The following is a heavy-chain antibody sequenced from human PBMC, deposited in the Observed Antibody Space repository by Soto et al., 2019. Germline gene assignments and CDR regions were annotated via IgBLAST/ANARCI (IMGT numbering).Heavy chain of an antibody. CDR2: ISGSGGST. CDR3: APSGGATAY. V-gene: IGHV3-23*01. D-gene: IGHD1-26*01. J-gene: IGHJ4*02. Sequence: EVQLLESGGGLVQPGGSLRLSCAASGFTFSSYAMSWVRQAPGKGLEWVSAISGSGGSTYYADSVKGRFTISRDNSKNPLYLQMSSLRGEDTGGYYCAPSGGATAYWGQGTLVTVSS. CDR1: GFTFSSYA.